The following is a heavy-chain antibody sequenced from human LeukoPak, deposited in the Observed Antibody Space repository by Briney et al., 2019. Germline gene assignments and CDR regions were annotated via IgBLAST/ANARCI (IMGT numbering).Heavy chain of an antibody. D-gene: IGHD4-17*01. V-gene: IGHV1-18*01. J-gene: IGHJ4*02. CDR2: ISAYNGNT. CDR3: ATVWYGDPDY. Sequence: ASVKVSCKASGYTFTSYGISWVRQAPGQGLEWMGWISAYNGNTNYAQKFQGRVTMTEDTSTDTAYMELSSLRSEDTAVYYCATVWYGDPDYWGQGTLVTVSS. CDR1: GYTFTSYG.